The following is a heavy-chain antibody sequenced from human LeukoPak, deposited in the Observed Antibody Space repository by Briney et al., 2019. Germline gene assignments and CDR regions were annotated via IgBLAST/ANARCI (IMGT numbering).Heavy chain of an antibody. CDR3: ARVDRSSGGGNWFDP. J-gene: IGHJ5*02. D-gene: IGHD2-15*01. Sequence: YIYYSGSTYYNPSLKSRVTISVDTSKNQFSLKLSSVTAADTAVYYCARVDRSSGGGNWFDPWGQGTLVTVSS. V-gene: IGHV4-31*02. CDR2: IYYSGST.